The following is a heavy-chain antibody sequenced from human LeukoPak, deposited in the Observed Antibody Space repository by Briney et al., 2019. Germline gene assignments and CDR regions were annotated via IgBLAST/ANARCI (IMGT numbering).Heavy chain of an antibody. D-gene: IGHD5-18*01. J-gene: IGHJ3*02. CDR1: GFTFSSYA. V-gene: IGHV3-23*01. CDR3: AKDSGYSYGYTSAFDI. CDR2: ISGSGGST. Sequence: GGSLRLFCAASGFTFSSYAMSWVRQAPGKGLEWVSAISGSGGSTYYADSVKGRFTISRDNSKNTLYLQMNSLRAEDTAVYYCAKDSGYSYGYTSAFDIWGQGTMVTVSS.